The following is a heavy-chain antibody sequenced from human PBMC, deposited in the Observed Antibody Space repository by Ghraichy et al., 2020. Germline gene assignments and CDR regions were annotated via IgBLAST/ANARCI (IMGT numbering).Heavy chain of an antibody. CDR3: ARDLGGWEVLGYFDY. CDR1: GGSISSYY. V-gene: IGHV4-59*01. D-gene: IGHD3-3*02. J-gene: IGHJ4*02. Sequence: SETLSLTCTVSGGSISSYYWSWIRQPPGKGLEWIGYIYYSGSTNYNPSLKSRVTISVDTSKDQFSLKLSSGTAADTAVYYFARDLGGWEVLGYFDYWGQGTLVTVAS. CDR2: IYYSGST.